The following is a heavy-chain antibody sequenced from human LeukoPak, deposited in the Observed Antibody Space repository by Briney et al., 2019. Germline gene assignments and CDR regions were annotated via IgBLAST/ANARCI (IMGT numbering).Heavy chain of an antibody. V-gene: IGHV1-24*01. CDR2: FDPEDGET. CDR1: GYTLTELS. D-gene: IGHD1-26*01. CDR3: ATAGRGPMSSGSDHGVYYYYMDV. J-gene: IGHJ6*03. Sequence: ASVKVSCKVSGYTLTELSMHWVRQAPGKGLEWMGGFDPEDGETIYAQKFQGRVTMTEDTSTDTAYMELSSLRSEDTAVYYCATAGRGPMSSGSDHGVYYYYMDVWGKGTTVTVSS.